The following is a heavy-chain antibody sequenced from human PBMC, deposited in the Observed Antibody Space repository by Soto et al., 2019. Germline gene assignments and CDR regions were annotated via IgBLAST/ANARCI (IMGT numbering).Heavy chain of an antibody. CDR3: AKDPTYYYDSRGFDY. V-gene: IGHV3-23*01. J-gene: IGHJ4*02. Sequence: GGSLRLSCAASGFTFSSYAMSWVRRAPGKGLEWVSAISGSGGSTYYADSVKGWFTISRDNSKNTLYLQMNSLRAEDTAVYYCAKDPTYYYDSRGFDYWGQGTLVTVSS. CDR2: ISGSGGST. D-gene: IGHD3-22*01. CDR1: GFTFSSYA.